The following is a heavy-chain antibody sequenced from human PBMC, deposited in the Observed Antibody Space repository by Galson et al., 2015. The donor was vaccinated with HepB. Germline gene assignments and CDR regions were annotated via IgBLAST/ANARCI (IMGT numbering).Heavy chain of an antibody. J-gene: IGHJ4*02. CDR3: ARVGSGWTGEKFDGY. CDR1: GGTFSSYA. V-gene: IGHV1-69*13. Sequence: SVKVSCKASGGTFSSYAISWVRQAPGQGLEWMGGIIPIFGTANYAQKFQGRVTITADESTSTAYMELSSLRSEDTAVYYCARVGSGWTGEKFDGYWGQGTLVTVSS. D-gene: IGHD6-19*01. CDR2: IIPIFGTA.